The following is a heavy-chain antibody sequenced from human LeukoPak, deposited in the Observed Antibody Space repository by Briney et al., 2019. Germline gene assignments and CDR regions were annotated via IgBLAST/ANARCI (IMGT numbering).Heavy chain of an antibody. Sequence: GGSLRLSYAASGFTFSSCSMNWVRQAPGKGLEWVSSISSSSSYIYYADSVKGRFTISRDNAKNSLYLQMNSLRAEDTAVYYCARDQPGSFDYWGQGTLVTVSS. D-gene: IGHD1-14*01. CDR2: ISSSSSYI. J-gene: IGHJ4*02. V-gene: IGHV3-21*01. CDR3: ARDQPGSFDY. CDR1: GFTFSSCS.